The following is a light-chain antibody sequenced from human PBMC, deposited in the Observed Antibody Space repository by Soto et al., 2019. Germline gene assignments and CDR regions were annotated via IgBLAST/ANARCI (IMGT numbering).Light chain of an antibody. Sequence: QSALTQPASVSGSPGQSITISCTGTSGDIGGSNYVSWYQQHPGKVPKLMIYDVNNRPPGVSDRFSGSKSGNTASLTISGLQEEDEADYYCSSYISSTTLVFGGGTKLTVL. CDR3: SSYISSTTLV. CDR2: DVN. J-gene: IGLJ2*01. V-gene: IGLV2-14*03. CDR1: SGDIGGSNY.